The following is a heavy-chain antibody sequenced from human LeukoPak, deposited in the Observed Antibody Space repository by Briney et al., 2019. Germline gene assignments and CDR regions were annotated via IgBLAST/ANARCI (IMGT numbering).Heavy chain of an antibody. V-gene: IGHV4-4*02. CDR3: SRENGAFSPFGY. CDR2: VSLSGLT. CDR1: GGSITSTNW. Sequence: PSGTLSLTCGVSGGSITSTNWWSWVRQPPGQGLEWIGEVSLSGLTNYNSSLSSRVIMALDTSKNHLSLHLTSVTAADTAVYYCSRENGAFSPFGYWGQGYLVTVLS. D-gene: IGHD2-8*01. J-gene: IGHJ4*02.